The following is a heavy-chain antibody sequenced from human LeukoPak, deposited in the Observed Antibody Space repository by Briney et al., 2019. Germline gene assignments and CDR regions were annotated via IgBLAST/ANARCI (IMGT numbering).Heavy chain of an antibody. CDR3: ASLAGRQQLAYFDY. Sequence: SETLSLTCTVSGYSISSGYYWGWIRQPPGKGLEWIGRIYNSGSTNYNPSLKSRVTISVDTSKDQFSLKLSSVTAADTAVYYCASLAGRQQLAYFDYWGQGTLVTVSP. CDR2: IYNSGST. V-gene: IGHV4-38-2*02. CDR1: GYSISSGYY. J-gene: IGHJ4*02. D-gene: IGHD6-13*01.